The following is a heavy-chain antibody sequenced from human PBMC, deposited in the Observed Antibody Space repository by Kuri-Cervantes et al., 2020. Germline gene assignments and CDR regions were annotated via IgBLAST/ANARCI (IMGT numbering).Heavy chain of an antibody. V-gene: IGHV3-30-3*01. CDR1: GFTFSSYA. J-gene: IGHJ6*02. D-gene: IGHD1-14*01. Sequence: GGSLRLSCAASGFTFSSYAMHWVRQAPGKGLEWVAVISYDGSNKYYADSVKGRFTISRDNSKNTLYLQMNSLRAEDTAVYYCARGIRSRRSWPLGYYYGMDVWGQGTTVTVSS. CDR2: ISYDGSNK. CDR3: ARGIRSRRSWPLGYYYGMDV.